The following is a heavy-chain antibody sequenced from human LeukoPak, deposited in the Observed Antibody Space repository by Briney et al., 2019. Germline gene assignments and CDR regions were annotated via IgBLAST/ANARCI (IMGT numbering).Heavy chain of an antibody. CDR1: GGTFSSYA. CDR3: ARGDYYEGAFDI. Sequence: ASVKVSCKASGGTFSSYAISWVRQAPGQGLEWMGRIIPIFGIANYAQKFQGRVTITADKSTSTAYMELSSLRSEDTAVYYCARGDYYEGAFDIWSQGTMVTVSS. CDR2: IIPIFGIA. J-gene: IGHJ3*02. V-gene: IGHV1-69*04. D-gene: IGHD3-22*01.